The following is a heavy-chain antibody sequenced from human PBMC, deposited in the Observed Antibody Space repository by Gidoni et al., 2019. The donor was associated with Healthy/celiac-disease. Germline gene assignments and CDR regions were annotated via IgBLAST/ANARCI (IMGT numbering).Heavy chain of an antibody. V-gene: IGHV3-23*01. CDR1: GFPFSSYA. CDR3: AKSNIVVVPAAMDYYYYGMDV. CDR2: ISGSGGST. J-gene: IGHJ6*01. D-gene: IGHD2-2*01. Sequence: EVQLLESGGGLVQPGGSLRLSCSASGFPFSSYAMSWVRQAPGKGLEWVSAISGSGGSTYYADSVKGRFTISRDNSKNTLYLQMNSLRAEDTAVYYCAKSNIVVVPAAMDYYYYGMDVWVQGTTVTVSS.